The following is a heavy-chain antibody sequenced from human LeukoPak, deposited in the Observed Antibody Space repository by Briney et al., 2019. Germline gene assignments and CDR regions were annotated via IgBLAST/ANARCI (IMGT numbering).Heavy chain of an antibody. D-gene: IGHD2-2*01. J-gene: IGHJ4*02. V-gene: IGHV4-59*01. CDR3: ARDTSQGHEDY. Sequence: SETLSLTCTVSGGSISSYYWSWIRQPPGKGLEWIGYIYYSGSTNYNPSLKSRVTISAGTSKNQVSLKLSSVTAADTAVYYCARDTSQGHEDYWGQGTLVTVSS. CDR2: IYYSGST. CDR1: GGSISSYY.